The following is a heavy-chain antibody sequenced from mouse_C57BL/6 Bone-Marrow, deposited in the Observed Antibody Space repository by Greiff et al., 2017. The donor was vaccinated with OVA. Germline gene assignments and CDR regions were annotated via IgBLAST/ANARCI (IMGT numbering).Heavy chain of an antibody. D-gene: IGHD1-1*01. J-gene: IGHJ3*01. CDR2: IWSGGST. CDR1: GFSLTSYG. V-gene: IGHV2-2*01. CDR3: ARSTTVVDGFAY. Sequence: VQLQQSGPGLVQPSQSLPITCTVSGFSLTSYGVHWVRQSPGKGLEWLGVIWSGGSTDYNAAFISRLSISKDNSKSQVFFKMNSLQADDTAIYYCARSTTVVDGFAYWGQGTLVTVSA.